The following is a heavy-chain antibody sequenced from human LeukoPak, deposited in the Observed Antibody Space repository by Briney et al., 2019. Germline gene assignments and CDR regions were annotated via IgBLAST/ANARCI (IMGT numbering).Heavy chain of an antibody. CDR3: ARDGYYYNGMDV. Sequence: GGSLRLSCAASGFSFSSYSMNWVRQAPGKGLEWVSSISGSSSDIYYTDSVKGRFTISRDNAKNSLYLQMNSLRAEDTAVYYCARDGYYYNGMDVWGQGTTVTVSS. CDR2: ISGSSSDI. V-gene: IGHV3-21*01. CDR1: GFSFSSYS. J-gene: IGHJ6*02.